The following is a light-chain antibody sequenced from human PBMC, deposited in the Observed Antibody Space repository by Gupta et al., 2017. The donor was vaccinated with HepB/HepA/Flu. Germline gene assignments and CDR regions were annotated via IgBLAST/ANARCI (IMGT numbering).Light chain of an antibody. CDR2: DVN. CDR1: SSDVGAYDY. Sequence: QSALTPPRPVSGSPGQSVAISCPGPSSDVGAYDYVSWYQQHPGKAPKLIVFDVNKRPSGVPDRFSGSKSGNTASLTISGLQAEDEADYYCCSYAGSSTFYVFGTGTKVTVL. J-gene: IGLJ1*01. CDR3: CSYAGSSTFYV. V-gene: IGLV2-11*01.